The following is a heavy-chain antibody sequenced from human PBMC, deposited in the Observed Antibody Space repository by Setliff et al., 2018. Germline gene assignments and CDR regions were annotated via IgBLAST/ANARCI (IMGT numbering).Heavy chain of an antibody. D-gene: IGHD1-1*01. CDR1: GGSISSSSNY. V-gene: IGHV4-39*07. J-gene: IGHJ4*02. CDR2: IYYTGST. CDR3: ARDMGQPYYFES. Sequence: PSETLSLTCTVSGGSISSSSNYWGWIRQPPGKGLEWIGSIYYTGSTYYNPSLKSRVTMSVDTSKRQFSLKLGSATAADTAVYYCARDMGQPYYFESWGLGTLVTVSS.